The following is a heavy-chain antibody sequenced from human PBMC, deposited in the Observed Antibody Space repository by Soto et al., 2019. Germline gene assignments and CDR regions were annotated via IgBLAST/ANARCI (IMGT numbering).Heavy chain of an antibody. J-gene: IGHJ6*02. D-gene: IGHD3-10*01. Sequence: GGSLRLSCAVSGFTFTNYSMHWVRQYPGKGLEWVAVLCEDGTTKYYADSVKGRFTISRDSSENKLYLHLDSLRAEDTAVYYCARVGLRFGDRQLILDVWGQGATVTVSS. CDR1: GFTFTNYS. V-gene: IGHV3-33*01. CDR3: ARVGLRFGDRQLILDV. CDR2: LCEDGTTK.